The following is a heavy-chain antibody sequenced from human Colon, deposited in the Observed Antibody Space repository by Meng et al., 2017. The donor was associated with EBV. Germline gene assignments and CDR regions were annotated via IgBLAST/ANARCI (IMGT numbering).Heavy chain of an antibody. CDR3: ARNYYFDY. V-gene: IGHV4-30-4*01. J-gene: IGHJ4*02. Sequence: QVGLQGAGLGMVKASQTLSLNCTGSSGSINSGDYYWSWIRQPPGKGLEWIGYIYYTGSTYYNPSLKSRVTISMDTSKNQFSLRLSSVTAADTAVYYCARNYYFDYWGQGTLVTVSS. CDR1: SGSINSGDYY. CDR2: IYYTGST.